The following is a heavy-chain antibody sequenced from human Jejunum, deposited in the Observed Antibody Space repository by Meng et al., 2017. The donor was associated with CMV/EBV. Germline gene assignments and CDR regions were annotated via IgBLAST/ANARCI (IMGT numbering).Heavy chain of an antibody. CDR3: AGGSGCSGATCYPTPMDV. J-gene: IGHJ6*02. V-gene: IGHV3-21*01. CDR1: YG. Sequence: YGMVWVRQAPGKGLEWVSSISSDSNYIYHADSVKGRFTISRDNAKKSLYLEMSSLRAEDTATYYCAGGSGCSGATCYPTPMDVWGQGTTVTVSS. CDR2: ISSDSNYI. D-gene: IGHD2-15*01.